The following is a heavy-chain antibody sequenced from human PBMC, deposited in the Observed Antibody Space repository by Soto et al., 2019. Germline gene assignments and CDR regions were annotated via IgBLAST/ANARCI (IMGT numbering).Heavy chain of an antibody. CDR1: GGSISSGGYS. Sequence: QLQLQESGSGLVKPSQTLSLTCAVSGGSISSGGYSWSWIRQPPGKGLEWIGYIYHSGSTYYNPSPKGRFTIPVARSKTQFPRKLSSVTAAATAVYSCPRGPPFYWGQGPLVTVPS. J-gene: IGHJ4*02. CDR2: IYHSGST. V-gene: IGHV4-30-2*01. CDR3: PRGPPFY.